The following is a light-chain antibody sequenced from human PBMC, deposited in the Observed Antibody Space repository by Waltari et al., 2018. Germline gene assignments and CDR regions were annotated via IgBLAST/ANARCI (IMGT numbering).Light chain of an antibody. CDR2: EVS. CDR3: CSYAGSYTFAV. V-gene: IGLV2-11*01. Sequence: QSALTQPRSVSGSPGQSVTISCPGTSSDVGAYNYVSWYQQHPGKAPNLMLYEVSNRPSGISDRFSGSKSGNTAALTISGLQAEDEADYYCCSYAGSYTFAVFGTGTKVTV. CDR1: SSDVGAYNY. J-gene: IGLJ1*01.